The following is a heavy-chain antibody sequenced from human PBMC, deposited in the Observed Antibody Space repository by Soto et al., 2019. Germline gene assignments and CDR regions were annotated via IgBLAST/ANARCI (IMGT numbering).Heavy chain of an antibody. CDR1: GASVSTGAYY. D-gene: IGHD2-15*01. Sequence: SKTLSLTCTVSGASVSTGAYYWGWVRPRPGRGLEWTGYVYESGYTYYNLSLKSRLTISLDTSNNQFSLGLTSVTAADTGVYFCVAALGHKAIVYSCIDLWGQGTLVTVSS. J-gene: IGHJ5*02. CDR2: VYESGYT. CDR3: VAALGHKAIVYSCIDL. V-gene: IGHV4-31*03.